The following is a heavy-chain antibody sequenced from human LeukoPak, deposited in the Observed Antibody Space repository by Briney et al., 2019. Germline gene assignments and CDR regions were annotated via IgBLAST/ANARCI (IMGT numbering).Heavy chain of an antibody. J-gene: IGHJ4*02. CDR1: GGSISSSNW. CDR3: ARARKLQSPRIDY. CDR2: IYHSGST. Sequence: SETLSLTCAVSGGSISSSNWWSWVRQPPGKGLEWIGEIYHSGSTNYNPSLKSRVTISVDTSKNQFSLKLSSVTAADTAVYYCARARKLQSPRIDYWGQGTLVTVSS. D-gene: IGHD1-14*01. V-gene: IGHV4-4*02.